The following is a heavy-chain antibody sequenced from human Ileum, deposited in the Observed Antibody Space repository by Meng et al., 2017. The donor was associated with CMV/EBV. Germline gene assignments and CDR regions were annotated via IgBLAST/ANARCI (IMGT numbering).Heavy chain of an antibody. CDR2: ISTFNGNT. CDR3: ARSPNGYCSSTTCYQTYYFDY. CDR1: YG. J-gene: IGHJ4*02. D-gene: IGHD2-2*01. Sequence: YGISWVRQAPGQGPEWMGWISTFNGNTIYAQSLQGRVAMTTDTSTSTAYMELRSLRSDDTAVYYCARSPNGYCSSTTCYQTYYFDYWGQGTLVTVSS. V-gene: IGHV1-18*01.